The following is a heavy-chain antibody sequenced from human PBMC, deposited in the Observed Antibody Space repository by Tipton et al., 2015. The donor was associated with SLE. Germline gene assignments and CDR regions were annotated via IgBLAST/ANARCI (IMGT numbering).Heavy chain of an antibody. CDR3: ASSVAGFDY. Sequence: TLSLTCAVYGGSFSGYYWSWIRQPPGKGLEWIGEINHSGSTNYNPSLKSRVTISVDTSKNQFSLELSSVTAADTAVYYCASSVAGFDYWGQGTLVTVSS. CDR2: INHSGST. D-gene: IGHD6-19*01. CDR1: GGSFSGYY. J-gene: IGHJ4*02. V-gene: IGHV4-34*01.